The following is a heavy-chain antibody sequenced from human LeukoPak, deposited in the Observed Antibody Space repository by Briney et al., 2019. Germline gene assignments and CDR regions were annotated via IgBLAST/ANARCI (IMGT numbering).Heavy chain of an antibody. CDR2: IYTSGST. Sequence: SETLSLTCTVSGGSISSYYWSWIRQPAGKGLEWIGRIYTSGSTNYNPSLKSRVTMSVDTSKNQFSLKLSSVTAADTAVYYCARELGTAAAGTFNFWGQGTLVTVSS. CDR3: ARELGTAAAGTFNF. CDR1: GGSISSYY. V-gene: IGHV4-4*07. J-gene: IGHJ4*02. D-gene: IGHD6-13*01.